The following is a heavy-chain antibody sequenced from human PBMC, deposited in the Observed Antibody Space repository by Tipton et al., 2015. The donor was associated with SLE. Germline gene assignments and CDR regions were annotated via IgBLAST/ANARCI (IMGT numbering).Heavy chain of an antibody. CDR2: IYYSGST. D-gene: IGHD6-19*01. V-gene: IGHV4-59*01. CDR1: GGSISSYY. Sequence: TLSLTCTVSGGSISSYYWSWIRQPPGKGLEWIGYIYYSGSTNYNPSLKSRVTISVDTSKNQFSLKLSSVTAAGTAVYYCVRGRAVTGGDYFDYWGQGTLVTVSS. J-gene: IGHJ4*02. CDR3: VRGRAVTGGDYFDY.